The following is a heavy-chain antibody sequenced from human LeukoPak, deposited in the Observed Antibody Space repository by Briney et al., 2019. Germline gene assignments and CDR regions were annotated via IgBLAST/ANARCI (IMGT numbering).Heavy chain of an antibody. V-gene: IGHV4-59*01. J-gene: IGHJ4*02. CDR1: GGPISSSY. CDR2: IYYSGST. CDR3: ARGSDIITGYFDY. D-gene: IGHD1-20*01. Sequence: SETLSLTCTVSGGPISSSYWTWIRQPPGKGLEWIGYIYYSGSTNYNPSLKSRVTISVDTSKNQFSLKLSSVTAADTAVYYCARGSDIITGYFDYWGQGTLVTVSS.